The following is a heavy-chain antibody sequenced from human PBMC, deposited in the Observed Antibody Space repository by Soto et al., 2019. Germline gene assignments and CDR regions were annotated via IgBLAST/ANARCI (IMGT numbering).Heavy chain of an antibody. CDR1: GGSISSGVYY. J-gene: IGHJ3*02. V-gene: IGHV4-30-4*01. CDR2: IYYSGST. D-gene: IGHD3-10*01. CDR3: ARVRLINAFEI. Sequence: SETLSLTCTVSGGSISSGVYYWSWIRQPPGKGLEWIGYIYYSGSTYYNPSLKSRVTISVDTSKNQFSLKLSSVTAADTAVYYCARVRLINAFEIWGKGTMVPASS.